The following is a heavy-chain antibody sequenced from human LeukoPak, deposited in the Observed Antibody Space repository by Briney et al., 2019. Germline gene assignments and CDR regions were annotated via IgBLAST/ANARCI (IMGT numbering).Heavy chain of an antibody. J-gene: IGHJ4*02. CDR3: ARVPDYAYFDY. D-gene: IGHD4-17*01. CDR2: IYYSGST. V-gene: IGHV4-30-4*01. Sequence: PSQTLSLTCTVSGGSISSGDYYWSWIRQPPGKGLEWIGYIYYSGSTYYNPSLKSRVTISVDTFKNQFSPKLSSVTAADTAVYYCARVPDYAYFDYWGQGTLVTVSS. CDR1: GGSISSGDYY.